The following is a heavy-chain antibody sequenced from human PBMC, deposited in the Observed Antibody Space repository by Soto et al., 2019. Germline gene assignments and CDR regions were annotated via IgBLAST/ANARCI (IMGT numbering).Heavy chain of an antibody. CDR3: ASPPRATVTDNIFDY. V-gene: IGHV3-23*01. J-gene: IGHJ4*02. CDR2: ISGSDGST. D-gene: IGHD4-17*01. Sequence: GGSLRLSCAASGLTFNSYAMSWVRQAPGKGLEWVSAISGSDGSTYYADSVKGRFTISRDNSKNTLYLQMSSLRAEDTVVYYCASPPRATVTDNIFDYWGQGTLVTVSS. CDR1: GLTFNSYA.